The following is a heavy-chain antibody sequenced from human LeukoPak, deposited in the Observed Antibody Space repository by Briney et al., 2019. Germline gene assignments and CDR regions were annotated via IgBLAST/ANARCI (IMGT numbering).Heavy chain of an antibody. J-gene: IGHJ4*02. V-gene: IGHV3-23*01. CDR1: GFTFSSYA. Sequence: GGSLRLSCAASGFTFSSYAMSWVRQAPGKGLEWVSAISGSGGSTYYADSVKGRFTISRDNSRNTLYLQMNSPRVEDTAVYYCARRIKGTKDYWGQGTLVTVSS. D-gene: IGHD2-8*01. CDR2: ISGSGGST. CDR3: ARRIKGTKDY.